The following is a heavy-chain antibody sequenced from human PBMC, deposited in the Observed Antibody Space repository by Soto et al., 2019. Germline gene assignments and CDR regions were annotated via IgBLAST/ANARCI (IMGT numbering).Heavy chain of an antibody. Sequence: SETLSLTCTDPGSSISSSNYYWGWIRQPPGKALECIRSIYYSGSTYYNSSLKSRVAIYVDTPKNQFSLKLSSVTAADTAVYYCARGGINRIYQLPPFVPCRHGTLVTVSS. J-gene: IGHJ5*02. CDR3: ARGGINRIYQLPPFVP. CDR2: IYYSGST. CDR1: GSSISSSNYY. V-gene: IGHV4-39*01. D-gene: IGHD2-2*01.